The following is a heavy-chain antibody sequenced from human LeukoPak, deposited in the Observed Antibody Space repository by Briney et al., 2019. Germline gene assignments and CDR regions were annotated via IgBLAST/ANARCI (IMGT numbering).Heavy chain of an antibody. Sequence: GGSLRLSCAASGFTFSSYGMHWVRQAPGKGLEWVAFIRYDGGNKYYADSVKGRFTISRDNSKNTLYLQMNSLRAEDTAVYYCARHKLRHFDYWGQGTLVTVSS. J-gene: IGHJ4*02. D-gene: IGHD4-23*01. CDR2: IRYDGGNK. CDR3: ARHKLRHFDY. V-gene: IGHV3-30*02. CDR1: GFTFSSYG.